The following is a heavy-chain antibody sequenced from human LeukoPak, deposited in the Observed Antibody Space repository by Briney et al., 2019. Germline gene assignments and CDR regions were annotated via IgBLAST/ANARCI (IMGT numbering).Heavy chain of an antibody. V-gene: IGHV3-30*18. D-gene: IGHD1-26*01. CDR2: ISYDGSSK. Sequence: GGSLRLSCAASGFTFSSYGMHWVHQAPGKGLEWVAVISYDGSSKYYADPVKGRFTISRDNSKNTLYLQMNSQRTEDTAVYYCAKDRQGAGDGSFDYWGQGTLVTVSS. CDR1: GFTFSSYG. CDR3: AKDRQGAGDGSFDY. J-gene: IGHJ4*02.